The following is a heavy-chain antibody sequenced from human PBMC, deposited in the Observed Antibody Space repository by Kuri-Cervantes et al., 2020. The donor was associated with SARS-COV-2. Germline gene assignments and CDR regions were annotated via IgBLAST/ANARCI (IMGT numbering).Heavy chain of an antibody. J-gene: IGHJ3*02. CDR1: GFTFSSYS. V-gene: IGHV3-48*01. Sequence: GESLKISCAASGFTFSSYSMNWVRQAPGKGLEWVSYISSSSSTIYYADSVKGRFTISRGNAKNSLYLQMNSLRAEDTAVYYCAKHMTTVTTYAHNVDAFDIWGQGTMVTVSS. CDR2: ISSSSSTI. D-gene: IGHD4-17*01. CDR3: AKHMTTVTTYAHNVDAFDI.